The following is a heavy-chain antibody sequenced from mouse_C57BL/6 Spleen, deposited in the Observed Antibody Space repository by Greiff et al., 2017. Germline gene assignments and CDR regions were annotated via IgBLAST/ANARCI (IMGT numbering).Heavy chain of an antibody. CDR1: GFTFTDYY. D-gene: IGHD3-3*01. CDR2: IRNKANGYTT. V-gene: IGHV7-3*01. J-gene: IGHJ2*01. Sequence: EVKLVESGGGLVQPGGSLSLSCAASGFTFTDYYMSWVRQPPGKALEWLGFIRNKANGYTTEYSASVKGRFTISRDNPQSILYLQMNAPRAEDSATYYCARGGTLDYWGQGTTLTVSS. CDR3: ARGGTLDY.